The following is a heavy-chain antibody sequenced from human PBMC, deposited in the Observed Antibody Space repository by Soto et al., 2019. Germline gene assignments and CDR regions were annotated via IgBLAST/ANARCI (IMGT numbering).Heavy chain of an antibody. D-gene: IGHD2-15*01. J-gene: IGHJ4*02. V-gene: IGHV4-39*01. CDR1: GGSIYRSGYY. CDR2: IDYNGVT. CDR3: GKVLVGATGHTDSDS. Sequence: PSETLSLTCTVSGGSIYRSGYYWGWIRQPPGRGLEWIGNIDYNGVTYSNPSLKGRVTISRDTSKNQFSLKLTSVTAADTALYYCGKVLVGATGHTDSDSWGQGTLVTVYS.